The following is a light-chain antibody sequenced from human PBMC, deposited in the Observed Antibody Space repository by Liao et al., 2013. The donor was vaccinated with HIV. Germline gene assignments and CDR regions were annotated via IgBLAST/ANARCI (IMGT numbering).Light chain of an antibody. J-gene: IGLJ1*01. CDR3: QVWDSSTDHPLYV. CDR1: NIGTKP. Sequence: SYVLTQPPSVSVAPGQPATITCGGDNIGTKPVHWYQQKPGQAPKLVISYDRDRSSGIPERFSGSNSGNTATLTISRVEAGDEADYYCQVWDSSTDHPLYVFGTGTKVTVL. V-gene: IGLV3-21*01. CDR2: YDR.